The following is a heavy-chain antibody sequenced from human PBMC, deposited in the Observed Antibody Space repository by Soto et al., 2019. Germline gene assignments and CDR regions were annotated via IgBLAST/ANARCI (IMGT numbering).Heavy chain of an antibody. CDR3: ARRGIAVAGTTHNAFDI. J-gene: IGHJ3*02. CDR1: GYSFTSYW. D-gene: IGHD6-19*01. Sequence: PGESLKISCKGSGYSFTSYWTGWVRQMPGKGLEWMGIIYPGDSDTRYSPSFQGQVTISADKSISTAYLQWSSLKASDTAMYYCARRGIAVAGTTHNAFDIWGQGTMVTVSS. V-gene: IGHV5-51*01. CDR2: IYPGDSDT.